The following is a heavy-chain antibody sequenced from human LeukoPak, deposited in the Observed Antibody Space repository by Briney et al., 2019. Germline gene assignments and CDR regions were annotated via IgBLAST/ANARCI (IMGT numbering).Heavy chain of an antibody. CDR1: GGSISSSSYY. J-gene: IGHJ6*03. CDR3: ARGLWGVPAAIFYFYMDV. V-gene: IGHV4-39*07. D-gene: IGHD2-2*01. CDR2: IYYSGST. Sequence: SGTLSLTCAVSGGSISSSSYYWGWIRQPPGKGLEWIGSIYYSGSTYYNPSLKSRVTISVDTSKNQFSLKLSSVTAADTAVYYCARGLWGVPAAIFYFYMDVWGKGTTVTVSS.